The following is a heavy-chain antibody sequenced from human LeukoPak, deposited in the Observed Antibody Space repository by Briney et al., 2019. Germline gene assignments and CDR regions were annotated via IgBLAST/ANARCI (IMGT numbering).Heavy chain of an antibody. CDR1: GGTFSSYA. V-gene: IGHV1-69*04. Sequence: SVTVSCKASGGTFSSYAISWVRQAPGQGLEWMGRIIPILGIANYAQKFQGRVTITADKSTSTAYMELSSLRSEDSAVYYCARGSYYYDSSRNWFDPWGQGTLVTVSS. CDR2: IIPILGIA. D-gene: IGHD3-22*01. J-gene: IGHJ5*02. CDR3: ARGSYYYDSSRNWFDP.